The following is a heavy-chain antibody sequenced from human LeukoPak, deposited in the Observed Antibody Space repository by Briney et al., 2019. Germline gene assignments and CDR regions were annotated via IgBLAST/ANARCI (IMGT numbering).Heavy chain of an antibody. J-gene: IGHJ3*02. D-gene: IGHD2-15*01. CDR3: AKPEGEVVTPYDAFDI. CDR1: GYTFTDYY. CDR2: INPNSGGT. V-gene: IGHV1-2*02. Sequence: ASVKVSCKSSGYTFTDYYMHWVRQAPGQGLEWMGWINPNSGGTNYAQKFQGRVTMTRDTSISTAYMELSRLRSDDTAVYYCAKPEGEVVTPYDAFDIWGQGTMVTVSS.